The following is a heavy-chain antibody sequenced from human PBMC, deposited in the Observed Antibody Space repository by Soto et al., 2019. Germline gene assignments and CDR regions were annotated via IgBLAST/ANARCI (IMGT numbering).Heavy chain of an antibody. CDR3: VKDRYIERGTTQENDL. CDR2: ISYDGSNK. D-gene: IGHD1-20*01. J-gene: IGHJ4*02. Sequence: QVQLVESGGGVVQPGRSLRLSCAASGFTFSGYGMHWVRQAPGKGLEWVAVISYDGSNKYYADSVKGRFTVSRDNSKNTVYLQRNSVSGEDTGVYFSVKDRYIERGTTQENDLRGQGTLVTVSS. V-gene: IGHV3-30*18. CDR1: GFTFSGYG.